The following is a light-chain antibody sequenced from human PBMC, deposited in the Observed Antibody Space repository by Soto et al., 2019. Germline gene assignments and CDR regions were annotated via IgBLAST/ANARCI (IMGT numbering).Light chain of an antibody. V-gene: IGKV3-15*01. CDR3: QQYSMWPVT. CDR1: QSVSGK. CDR2: GAS. Sequence: IVMTQSPATLSVSPGERATLSCRASQSVSGKLAWYQQKPGRAPRLLIYGASTRATGIPATFSGSGSGTEFILTISSLQSEDFAVYYCQQYSMWPVTFGGGTKVDIK. J-gene: IGKJ4*01.